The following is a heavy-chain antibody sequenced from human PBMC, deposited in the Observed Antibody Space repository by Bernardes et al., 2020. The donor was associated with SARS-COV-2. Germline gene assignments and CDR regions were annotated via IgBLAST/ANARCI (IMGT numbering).Heavy chain of an antibody. Sequence: SETLSLTCGVSGGSLSGHHWSRIRQTPGKGLEWIGEINSGGSANYNPSLKSRVTISVATSKNQFSLKLSSVTAADTAVYYCARDELVVVMNPGGSEYTCFDPWGQGTLVTVSS. V-gene: IGHV4-34*01. CDR3: ARDELVVVMNPGGSEYTCFDP. CDR2: INSGGSA. D-gene: IGHD3-22*01. J-gene: IGHJ5*02. CDR1: GGSLSGHH.